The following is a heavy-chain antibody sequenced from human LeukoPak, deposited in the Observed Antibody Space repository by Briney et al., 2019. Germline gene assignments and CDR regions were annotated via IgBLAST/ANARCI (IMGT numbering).Heavy chain of an antibody. CDR2: INAGNGNT. D-gene: IGHD3-10*01. CDR3: ARDALYEFGEFHFDY. CDR1: GYTFTSYA. Sequence: ASVKVSCKASGYTFTSYAMHWVRQAPGQRFEWMGWINAGNGNTKYSQKFQGRVTITRDTSASTAYMELSSLRSEDTAVYYCARDALYEFGEFHFDYWGQGTLVTVSS. J-gene: IGHJ4*02. V-gene: IGHV1-3*01.